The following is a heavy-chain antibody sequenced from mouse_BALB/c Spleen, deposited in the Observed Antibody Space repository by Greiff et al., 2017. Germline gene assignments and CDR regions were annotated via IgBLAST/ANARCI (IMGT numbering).Heavy chain of an antibody. V-gene: IGHV1-82*01. J-gene: IGHJ3*01. CDR3: ARGPPFAY. CDR2: IYPGDGDT. Sequence: QVQLQQSGPELVKPGASVKISCKASGYAFSSSWMNWVKQRPGQGLEWIGRIYPGDGDTNYNGKFKGKATLTADKSSSTAYMQLSSLTSVDSAVYFCARGPPFAYWGQGTLVTVSA. CDR1: GYAFSSSW.